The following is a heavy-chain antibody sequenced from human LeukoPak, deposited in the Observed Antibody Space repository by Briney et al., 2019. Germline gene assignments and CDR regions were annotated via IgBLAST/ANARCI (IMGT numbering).Heavy chain of an antibody. CDR2: ISGSGGST. CDR3: AKLWDIVVVPAAMGPYFDY. J-gene: IGHJ4*02. Sequence: PGGSLRLSCAASGFTFSSYGMSWVRQAPGKGLEWVSAISGSGGSTYYADSVKGRFTISRDNSKNTPYLQMNSLRAEDTAVYYCAKLWDIVVVPAAMGPYFDYWGQGTLVTVSS. CDR1: GFTFSSYG. V-gene: IGHV3-23*01. D-gene: IGHD2-2*01.